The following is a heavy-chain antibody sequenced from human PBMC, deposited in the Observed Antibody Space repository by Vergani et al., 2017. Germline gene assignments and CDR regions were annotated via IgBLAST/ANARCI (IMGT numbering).Heavy chain of an antibody. CDR3: TTGYYDSSGYYYSLKSYYFDY. J-gene: IGHJ4*02. CDR1: GFTFSSYA. V-gene: IGHV3-30-3*01. D-gene: IGHD3-22*01. CDR2: ISYDGSNK. Sequence: QVQLVESGGGVVQPGRSLRLSCAASGFTFSSYAMHWVRQAPGKGLEWVAVISYDGSNKYYADSVKGRFTISRDDSKNTLYLQMNSLKTEDTAVYYCTTGYYDSSGYYYSLKSYYFDYWGQGTLVTVSS.